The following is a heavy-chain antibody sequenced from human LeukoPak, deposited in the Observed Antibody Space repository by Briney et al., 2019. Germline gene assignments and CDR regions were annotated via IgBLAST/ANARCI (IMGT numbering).Heavy chain of an antibody. Sequence: PGGSLRLSCAASGSTFSSYAMHWVRQAPGKGLEWVAVISYDGSNKYYADSVKGRFTISRDNSKNTLYLQMNSLRAEDTAVYYCARGRSTYYDFWSGYYSFDYWGQGTLVTVSS. V-gene: IGHV3-30*04. CDR2: ISYDGSNK. CDR1: GSTFSSYA. J-gene: IGHJ4*02. D-gene: IGHD3-3*01. CDR3: ARGRSTYYDFWSGYYSFDY.